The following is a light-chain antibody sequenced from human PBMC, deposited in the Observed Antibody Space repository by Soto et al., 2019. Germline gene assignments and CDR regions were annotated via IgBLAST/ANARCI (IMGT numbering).Light chain of an antibody. Sequence: QSVLTQPPSESGSPGQSVTIYCAGTSSDVGGYNYVSWYQQHPGKAPKLMIYEVSKRPSGVPDRFSGSKSGNTASLTVSGLQAEDEADYYCSSYAGSNKVFGGGTQLTVL. CDR2: EVS. CDR1: SSDVGGYNY. CDR3: SSYAGSNKV. V-gene: IGLV2-8*01. J-gene: IGLJ2*01.